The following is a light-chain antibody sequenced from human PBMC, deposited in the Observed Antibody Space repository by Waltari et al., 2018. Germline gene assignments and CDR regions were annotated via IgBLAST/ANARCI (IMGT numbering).Light chain of an antibody. J-gene: IGKJ4*01. V-gene: IGKV3-11*01. CDR3: QQRSNLLT. CDR2: DAS. Sequence: EAVLTQTPATLSLSPGERATLSCRASQSVNNFVGWYQQKSGQAPRLLIYDASNRAAGIPARFSGSGSGTEFTLTITSLEPEDFAIYYCQQRSNLLTFGGGTKVEIK. CDR1: QSVNNF.